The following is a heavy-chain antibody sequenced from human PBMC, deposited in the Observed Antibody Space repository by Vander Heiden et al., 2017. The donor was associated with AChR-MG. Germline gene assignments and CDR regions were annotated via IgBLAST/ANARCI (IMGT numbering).Heavy chain of an antibody. V-gene: IGHV3-23*01. CDR3: AKVLVWFGELLTLPGGGNDY. CDR1: GFRFSKYA. Sequence: EVDLLQSGGGIVKPGGSLRLSCAADGFRFSKYAMMWVRQAPGKGLEWLSVFSERGSTYYADSVKGRFRISRDNSGYTLSLHISSLTADDAGVYYCAKVLVWFGELLTLPGGGNDYWGQGSLVSVSS. D-gene: IGHD3-10*01. J-gene: IGHJ4*02. CDR2: FSERGST.